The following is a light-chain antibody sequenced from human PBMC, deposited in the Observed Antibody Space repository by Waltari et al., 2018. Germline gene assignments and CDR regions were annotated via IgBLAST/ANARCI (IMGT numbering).Light chain of an antibody. CDR1: SSDIGTSEF. V-gene: IGLV2-8*01. CDR2: AVA. Sequence: QSGLTQPPSASGSPGQSVPISCTGTSSDIGTSEFVSWYQLHPGKAPKLLMYAVAKRPSGGSVRFAGSKSGNTASLTVSGLQAEEEADYFCSSYGGSNNLLFGGGTKLTV. CDR3: SSYGGSNNLL. J-gene: IGLJ2*01.